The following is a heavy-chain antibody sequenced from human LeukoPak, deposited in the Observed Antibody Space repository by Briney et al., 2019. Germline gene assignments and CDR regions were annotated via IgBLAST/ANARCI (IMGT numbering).Heavy chain of an antibody. J-gene: IGHJ4*02. D-gene: IGHD3-22*01. Sequence: ASVKVSCKASGYTFTSYYMHWVRQAPGQGLEWMGIINPSGGSTSYAQKFQGRVTMTRDTSTSTVYMELSSLRSEDTAVYYCARDAETYYSDSSGYTRDYWGQGTLVTVSS. CDR1: GYTFTSYY. V-gene: IGHV1-46*01. CDR3: ARDAETYYSDSSGYTRDY. CDR2: INPSGGST.